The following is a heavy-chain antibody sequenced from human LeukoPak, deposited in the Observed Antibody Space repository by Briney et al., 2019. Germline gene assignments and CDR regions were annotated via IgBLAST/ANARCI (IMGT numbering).Heavy chain of an antibody. CDR2: INHSGST. J-gene: IGHJ6*03. CDR3: ARVKVGATRAPYYYYYMDV. Sequence: SETLSLTCAVYGGSFSGYYWSWIRQPPGKGLEWIGEINHSGSTNYNPSLKSRVTISVDTSKNQFSLKLSSVTAADTAVYYCARVKVGATRAPYYYYYMDVWGKGTTVTISS. D-gene: IGHD1-26*01. CDR1: GGSFSGYY. V-gene: IGHV4-34*01.